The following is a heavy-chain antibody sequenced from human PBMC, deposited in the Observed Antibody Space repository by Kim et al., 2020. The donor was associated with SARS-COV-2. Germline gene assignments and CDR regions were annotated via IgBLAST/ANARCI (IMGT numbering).Heavy chain of an antibody. V-gene: IGHV3-23*01. Sequence: GGSLRLSCAASGFNFSSFTMNWIRQAPGKGLEWVSTVASSGFGKYYADSVKSRFIISRDNSKHTLYMQLNSLRGEDPVIYYCAKDWRRYYPCYFDYWGQGILVTVSS. J-gene: IGHJ4*02. CDR2: VASSGFGK. D-gene: IGHD3-22*01. CDR3: AKDWRRYYPCYFDY. CDR1: GFNFSSFT.